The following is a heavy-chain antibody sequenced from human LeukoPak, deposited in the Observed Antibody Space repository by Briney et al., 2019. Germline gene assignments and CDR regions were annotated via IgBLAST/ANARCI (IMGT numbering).Heavy chain of an antibody. Sequence: ASVKVSCKASGGTFSSYAISWVRQAPGQGLEWMGGIIPIFGTANYAQKLQGRVTMTTDTSTSTAYMELRSLRSDDTAVYFCARAAYDFLTLAPDPANDFWGQGTLVTVSS. CDR3: ARAAYDFLTLAPDPANDF. D-gene: IGHD3-9*01. V-gene: IGHV1-69*05. J-gene: IGHJ4*02. CDR2: IIPIFGTA. CDR1: GGTFSSYA.